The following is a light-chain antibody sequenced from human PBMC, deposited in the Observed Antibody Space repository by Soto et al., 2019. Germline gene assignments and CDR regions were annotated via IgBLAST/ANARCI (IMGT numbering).Light chain of an antibody. Sequence: DIQMTQSPSSLSASVGDRVTITCQASQDIRNSLNWYQQKPGKAPKLLIFDASDLETGVPSRFSGSGSGTDFTFSVSSLQPEDIATYHCQQYENLPLTFGGGTKVEI. J-gene: IGKJ4*01. CDR3: QQYENLPLT. V-gene: IGKV1-33*01. CDR1: QDIRNS. CDR2: DAS.